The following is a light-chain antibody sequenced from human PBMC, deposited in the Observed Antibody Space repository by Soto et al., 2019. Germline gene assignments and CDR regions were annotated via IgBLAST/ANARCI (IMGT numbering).Light chain of an antibody. V-gene: IGKV1-39*01. Sequence: DIQMTQSPSSLSASVGDRVTITCRASQIINNYVNWYQQKPGEAPKLLIYAASSLQSGVPSRFSGSGSGTNFTLTISSLQPEDFAAYYCQQTYSLPDTFGQGTKLEI. CDR1: QIINNY. CDR3: QQTYSLPDT. CDR2: AAS. J-gene: IGKJ2*01.